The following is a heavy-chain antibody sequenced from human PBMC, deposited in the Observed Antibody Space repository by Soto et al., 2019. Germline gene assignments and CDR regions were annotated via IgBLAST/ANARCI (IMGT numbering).Heavy chain of an antibody. V-gene: IGHV1-69*13. D-gene: IGHD3-22*01. Sequence: SVMVSCKASGGTFSSYAISWVRQAPGQGLERMGGIIPIFGTANYAQKFQGRVTITADESTSTAYMELSSLRSEDTAVYDCARGSSPANYYDSSGSLGYWGQGTLVTVSS. CDR2: IIPIFGTA. J-gene: IGHJ4*02. CDR1: GGTFSSYA. CDR3: ARGSSPANYYDSSGSLGY.